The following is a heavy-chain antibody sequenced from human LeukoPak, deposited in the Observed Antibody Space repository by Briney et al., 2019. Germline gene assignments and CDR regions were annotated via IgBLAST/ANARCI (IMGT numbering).Heavy chain of an antibody. CDR3: ARDQYCSSTSCYLEFWFDP. V-gene: IGHV1-69*05. Sequence: SVKVSCKASGGTFSSYAISWVRQAPGQGLEWMGRIIPIFGTANYAQKSQGRVTITTDESTSTAYMELSSLRSEDTAVYYCARDQYCSSTSCYLEFWFDPWGQGTLVTVSS. CDR2: IIPIFGTA. CDR1: GGTFSSYA. D-gene: IGHD2-2*01. J-gene: IGHJ5*02.